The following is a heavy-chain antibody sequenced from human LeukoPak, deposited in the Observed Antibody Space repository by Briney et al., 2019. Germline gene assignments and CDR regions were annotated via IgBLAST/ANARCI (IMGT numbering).Heavy chain of an antibody. V-gene: IGHV4-59*12. D-gene: IGHD3-10*01. CDR2: IYFSGST. Sequence: PSETLSLTCAVSGGFISNYYWSWIRQSPGKGLEWIGYIYFSGSTNYNPSLKSRVTISVDKSKNQFSLKLSSVTAADTAVYYCARVGGWGYGSGSYYYFDYWGQGTLVTVSS. CDR1: GGFISNYY. J-gene: IGHJ4*02. CDR3: ARVGGWGYGSGSYYYFDY.